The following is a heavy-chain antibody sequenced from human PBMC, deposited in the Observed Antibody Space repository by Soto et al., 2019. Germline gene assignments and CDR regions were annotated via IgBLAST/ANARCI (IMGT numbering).Heavy chain of an antibody. CDR2: ISGYNGNT. CDR1: GYTFTNYG. Sequence: QVQLVQSGAEVKKPGASVKVSCKASGYTFTNYGISWVRQAPGQGPEWMGWISGYNGNTKYARKVQGRVTLTTDTSASTAYMELRGLRSDDTAVYYCARGGSSWSAEYYEHWGLGTLVTVSS. CDR3: ARGGSSWSAEYYEH. V-gene: IGHV1-18*04. D-gene: IGHD6-13*01. J-gene: IGHJ1*01.